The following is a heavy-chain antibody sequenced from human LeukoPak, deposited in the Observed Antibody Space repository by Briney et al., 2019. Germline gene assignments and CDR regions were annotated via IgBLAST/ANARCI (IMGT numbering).Heavy chain of an antibody. Sequence: GGSLRLSCAASGFTFSSYWMSWVRQAPGKGLEWVANIKQDGSEKYYVDSVKGRFTISRDNAKNSLYLQMNSLRDEDTAVYYCARVRYSYGYAFDYWGQGTLVTVSS. J-gene: IGHJ4*02. CDR2: IKQDGSEK. CDR3: ARVRYSYGYAFDY. D-gene: IGHD5-18*01. CDR1: GFTFSSYW. V-gene: IGHV3-7*02.